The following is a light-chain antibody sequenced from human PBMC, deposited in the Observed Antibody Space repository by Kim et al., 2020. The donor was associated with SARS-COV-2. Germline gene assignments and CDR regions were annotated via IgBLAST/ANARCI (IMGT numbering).Light chain of an antibody. J-gene: IGLJ2*01. V-gene: IGLV3-21*04. Sequence: VAPGETASITCGGTKIGSKSVHWYQQRPGQAPVLVIYYDTDRPSGIPERFSGSNSGDTATLTISRVEAEDEADYFCQVWDLYSMFFGGGTQLTVL. CDR2: YDT. CDR3: QVWDLYSMF. CDR1: KIGSKS.